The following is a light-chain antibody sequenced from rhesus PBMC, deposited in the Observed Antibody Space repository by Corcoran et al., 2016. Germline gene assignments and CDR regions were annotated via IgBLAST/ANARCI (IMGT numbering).Light chain of an antibody. CDR1: QSIGSW. J-gene: IGKJ2*01. Sequence: DIQMTQSPSSLSASVGDTVTITCRANQSIGSWLAWYQQKPGKAPNLLIYKASTLQSGAPSRCSGSGSGTDFTLTISSLQSEDFATYYCQQYNSSPYSFGQGTKVEIK. V-gene: IGKV1-22*01. CDR3: QQYNSSPYS. CDR2: KAS.